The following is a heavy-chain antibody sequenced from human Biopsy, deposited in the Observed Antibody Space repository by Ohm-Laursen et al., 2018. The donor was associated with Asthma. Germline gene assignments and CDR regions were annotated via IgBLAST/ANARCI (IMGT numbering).Heavy chain of an antibody. D-gene: IGHD6-13*01. J-gene: IGHJ4*02. Sequence: SLRLSCSASGFKFDEYTMHWVRQAPGKGLEWVSGISWNSATIGYADSVEGRFTISRDNAKNSVFLHMDSLRGADTALYYCVKDIRLQLWGFDSWGQGTLVIVSS. CDR1: GFKFDEYT. V-gene: IGHV3-9*01. CDR2: ISWNSATI. CDR3: VKDIRLQLWGFDS.